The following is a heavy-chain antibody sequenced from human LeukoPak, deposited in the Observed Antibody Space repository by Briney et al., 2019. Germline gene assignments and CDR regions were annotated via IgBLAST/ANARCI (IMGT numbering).Heavy chain of an antibody. CDR2: ISSSGSTI. CDR3: AKGYYDSSGYYRGYFDY. Sequence: GGSLRLSCAASGFTFSSYEMNWVRQAPGKGLEWVSYISSSGSTIYYADSVKGRFTISRANAKNSLYLQMNSLRAEDTAVYYCAKGYYDSSGYYRGYFDYWGQGTLVTVSS. V-gene: IGHV3-48*03. CDR1: GFTFSSYE. D-gene: IGHD3-22*01. J-gene: IGHJ4*02.